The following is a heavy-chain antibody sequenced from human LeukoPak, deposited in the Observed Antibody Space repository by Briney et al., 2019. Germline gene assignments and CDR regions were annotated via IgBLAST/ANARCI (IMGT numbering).Heavy chain of an antibody. CDR3: ARVRENSSGYFNDY. J-gene: IGHJ4*02. Sequence: SVKVSCKASGGTFSSYAISWVRQAPGQGLEWMGRIIPILGIANYAQKFQGRVTITADKSTSTAYMELSSLRSEDTAVYYCARVRENSSGYFNDYWGQGTLVTVSS. D-gene: IGHD3-22*01. CDR1: GGTFSSYA. CDR2: IIPILGIA. V-gene: IGHV1-69*04.